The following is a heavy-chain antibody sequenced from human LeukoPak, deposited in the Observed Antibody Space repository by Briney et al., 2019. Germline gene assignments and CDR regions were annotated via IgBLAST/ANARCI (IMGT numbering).Heavy chain of an antibody. CDR2: INPSGGST. D-gene: IGHD3-10*01. CDR3: ARGTITMVRGVITPVDY. Sequence: ASVKVSCKASGYTFTSYYMHWVRQAPGQGLEWMGIINPSGGSTSYAQKFQGRVTMTRDTSTITVYMELSSLRSEDTAVYYCARGTITMVRGVITPVDYWGQGTLVTVSS. J-gene: IGHJ4*02. CDR1: GYTFTSYY. V-gene: IGHV1-46*01.